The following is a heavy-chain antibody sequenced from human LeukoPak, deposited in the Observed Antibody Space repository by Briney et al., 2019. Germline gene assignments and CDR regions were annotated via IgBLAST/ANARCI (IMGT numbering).Heavy chain of an antibody. J-gene: IGHJ4*02. V-gene: IGHV1-2*02. CDR2: INPNSGDT. Sequence: GASVKVSYKASGYTFTGHNLHWVRQAPGQGLEWMGWINPNSGDTNYAQKFQGRVTMTRDTSISTAYMELSTLRSDDTAVFYCARRHGSGSDYRGVDYWGQGTLVTVSS. CDR1: GYTFTGHN. D-gene: IGHD3-10*01. CDR3: ARRHGSGSDYRGVDY.